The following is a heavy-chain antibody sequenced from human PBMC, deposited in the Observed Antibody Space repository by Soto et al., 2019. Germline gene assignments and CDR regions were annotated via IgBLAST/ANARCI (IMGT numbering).Heavy chain of an antibody. CDR3: VRGEFRDILTDYYDY. V-gene: IGHV3-74*01. CDR1: GFTFSSYW. J-gene: IGHJ4*02. CDR2: INSDGSST. Sequence: GGSLRLSCAASGFTFSSYWMHWVRQAPGKGLVWVSRINSDGSSTSYADSVKGRFTISRDNAKNTLYLQMNSLRAEDTAVYYCVRGEFRDILTDYYDYWGQGTLVTVS. D-gene: IGHD3-9*01.